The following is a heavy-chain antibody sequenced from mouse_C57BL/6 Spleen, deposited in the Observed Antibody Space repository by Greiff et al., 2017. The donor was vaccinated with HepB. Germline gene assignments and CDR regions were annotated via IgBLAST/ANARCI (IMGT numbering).Heavy chain of an antibody. D-gene: IGHD1-1*01. Sequence: VQLQQSGAELVRPGSSVKLSCKASGYTFTSYWMDWVKQRPGQGLEWIGNIYPSDSETHYNQKFKDKATLTVDKSSSTAYMQLSSLTSEDSAVYYCAREGFGYYGSSPFTYWGQGTLVTVSA. J-gene: IGHJ3*01. CDR3: AREGFGYYGSSPFTY. CDR2: IYPSDSET. V-gene: IGHV1-61*01. CDR1: GYTFTSYW.